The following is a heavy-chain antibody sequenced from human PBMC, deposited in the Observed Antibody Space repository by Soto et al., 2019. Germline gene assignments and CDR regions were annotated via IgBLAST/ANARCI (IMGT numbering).Heavy chain of an antibody. CDR2: INPNSGGT. CDR1: GYTFTGYY. CDR3: ARGRRYYDSSGYWRDDAFAI. Sequence: DSVKVSCKASGYTFTGYYMHWVRQAPGQGLEWMGWINPNSGGTNYAQKFQGRVTMTRNTSISTAYVELSSLRSEDTAVYYCARGRRYYDSSGYWRDDAFAIWGQGTMVTVSS. D-gene: IGHD3-22*01. V-gene: IGHV1-2*02. J-gene: IGHJ3*02.